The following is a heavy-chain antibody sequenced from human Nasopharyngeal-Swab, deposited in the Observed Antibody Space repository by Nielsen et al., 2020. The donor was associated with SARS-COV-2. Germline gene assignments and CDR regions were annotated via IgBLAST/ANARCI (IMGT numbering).Heavy chain of an antibody. CDR3: AREYSSSSALLDY. CDR1: GGSFSGYY. J-gene: IGHJ4*02. Sequence: SETLSLTCAVYGGSFSGYYWSWIRQPPGKGLEWIGEINHSGSTNYNPSLKSRVTISVDTSKNQFSLKLSSVIAADTAVYYCAREYSSSSALLDYWGQGTLVTVSS. D-gene: IGHD6-6*01. V-gene: IGHV4-34*01. CDR2: INHSGST.